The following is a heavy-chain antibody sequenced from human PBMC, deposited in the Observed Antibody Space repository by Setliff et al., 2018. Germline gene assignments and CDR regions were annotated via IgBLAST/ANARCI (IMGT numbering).Heavy chain of an antibody. CDR1: GFTFSDYY. J-gene: IGHJ4*02. D-gene: IGHD3-22*01. CDR3: SVRDYYDSSGYHDY. CDR2: ISSSGSTI. Sequence: GGSLRLSCAASGFTFSDYYMSWIRQAPGKGLEWVSYISSSGSTIYYADSVKGRFTISRDNAKNSLYLEMNSLRAEDTAVYYCSVRDYYDSSGYHDYWGQGTLVTVSS. V-gene: IGHV3-11*01.